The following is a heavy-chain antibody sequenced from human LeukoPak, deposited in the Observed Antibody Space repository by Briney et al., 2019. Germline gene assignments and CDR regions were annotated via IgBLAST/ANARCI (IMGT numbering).Heavy chain of an antibody. CDR1: GYTFTGYY. Sequence: ASVKVSCKASGYTFTGYYIHWVRQAPGQGLEWMGCIKPNSGGTNYAQKFQGRVTMTRDTSISTAYMELSRLRSDDTAVYYCARERFYSSGSKSNRVDYWGQGTLVTVSS. V-gene: IGHV1-2*02. CDR2: IKPNSGGT. J-gene: IGHJ4*02. D-gene: IGHD6-19*01. CDR3: ARERFYSSGSKSNRVDY.